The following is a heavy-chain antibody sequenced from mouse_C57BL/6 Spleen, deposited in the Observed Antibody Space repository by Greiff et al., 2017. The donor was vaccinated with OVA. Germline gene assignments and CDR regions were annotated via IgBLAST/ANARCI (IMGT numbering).Heavy chain of an antibody. CDR3: AMGATAVESY. D-gene: IGHD1-1*01. V-gene: IGHV1-74*01. CDR1: GYTFTSYW. CDR2: IHPSDSDT. Sequence: QVHVKQPGAELVKPGASVKVSCKASGYTFTSYWMHWVKQRPGQGLEWIGRIHPSDSDTNYNQKFKGKATLTVDKSSSTAYMQLSSLTSEDSAVYYCAMGATAVESYWGQGTTLTVSS. J-gene: IGHJ2*01.